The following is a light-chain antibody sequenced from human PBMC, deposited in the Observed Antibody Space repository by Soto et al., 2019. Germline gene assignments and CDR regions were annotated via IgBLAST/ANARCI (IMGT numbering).Light chain of an antibody. V-gene: IGLV2-11*01. CDR2: DVS. Sequence: QSVLTQPRSVSGSPGQSVTISCTGTSSDVGGYNYVSWYQQHPGKAPKFMIYDVSKRPSGVPDRFSGSKSGNTASLTISGLQAEDEADYYCCSYAGSYNWVFGGGTKLTVL. J-gene: IGLJ3*02. CDR3: CSYAGSYNWV. CDR1: SSDVGGYNY.